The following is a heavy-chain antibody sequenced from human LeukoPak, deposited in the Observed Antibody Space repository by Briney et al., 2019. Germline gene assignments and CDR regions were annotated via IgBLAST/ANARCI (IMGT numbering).Heavy chain of an antibody. CDR3: ASSLLTRGRGHSGC. J-gene: IGHJ4*01. D-gene: IGHD3-16*01. Sequence: GGSLRLSCAASGFTFSSYAMSWVRQTPGKGLEWVSAISGSGGSTYYADSVKGRFTISRDNSKNTLFLQMNSLRAEDTAFYYCASSLLTRGRGHSGCWGHGTLVTVSS. V-gene: IGHV3-23*01. CDR1: GFTFSSYA. CDR2: ISGSGGST.